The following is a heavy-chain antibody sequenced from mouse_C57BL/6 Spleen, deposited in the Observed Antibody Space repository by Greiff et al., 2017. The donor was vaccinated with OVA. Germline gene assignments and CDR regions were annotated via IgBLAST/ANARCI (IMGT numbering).Heavy chain of an antibody. CDR1: GFTFSSYT. CDR2: ISGGGGNT. D-gene: IGHD1-1*01. CDR3: ARHYYYGSSYGYFDY. Sequence: EVHLVESGGGLVKPGGSLKLSCAASGFTFSSYTMSWVRQTPEKRLEWVATISGGGGNTYYPDSVKGRFTISRDNAKNTLYLQMSSLRSEDTALYYCARHYYYGSSYGYFDYWGQGTTLTVSS. J-gene: IGHJ2*01. V-gene: IGHV5-9*01.